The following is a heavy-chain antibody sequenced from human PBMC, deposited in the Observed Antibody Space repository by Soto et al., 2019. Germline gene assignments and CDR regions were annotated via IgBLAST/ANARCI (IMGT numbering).Heavy chain of an antibody. CDR2: IYHSGST. Sequence: SETLSLTCSVSGGSISSGYWTWIRHPPGKRLEWIGYIYHSGSTYYNPSLKSRVTISVDRSKNQFSLKLSSVTAADTAVYYCARVPGPWGQGTLVTVSS. J-gene: IGHJ5*02. V-gene: IGHV4-59*12. CDR1: GGSISSGY. D-gene: IGHD7-27*01. CDR3: ARVPGP.